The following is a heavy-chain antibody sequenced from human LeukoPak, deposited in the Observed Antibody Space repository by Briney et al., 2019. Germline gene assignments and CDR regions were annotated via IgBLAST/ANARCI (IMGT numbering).Heavy chain of an antibody. J-gene: IGHJ4*02. V-gene: IGHV4-59*01. D-gene: IGHD5-24*01. CDR3: ARERRDGYNSGYFDY. CDR2: IYYSGST. Sequence: SETLSLTCTVSGGSISSYHWSWIRRSPGKGLEWIGYIYYSGSTNYNPSLKSRVTISVDTSKNQFSLKLSSVTAADTAVYYCARERRDGYNSGYFDYWGQGTLVTVSS. CDR1: GGSISSYH.